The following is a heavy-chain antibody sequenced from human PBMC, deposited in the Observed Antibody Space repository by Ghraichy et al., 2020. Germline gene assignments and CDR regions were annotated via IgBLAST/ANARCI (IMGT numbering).Heavy chain of an antibody. V-gene: IGHV4-30-4*01. CDR2: IYYSGST. Sequence: SETLSLTCTVSGGSISSGDYYWSWIRQPPGKGLEWIGYIYYSGSTYYNPSLKSRVTISVDTSKNQFSLKLSSVTAADTAVYYCASGSYDILRGVYYYGMDVGGQGTTVTVSS. J-gene: IGHJ6*02. CDR1: GGSISSGDYY. CDR3: ASGSYDILRGVYYYGMDV. D-gene: IGHD3-9*01.